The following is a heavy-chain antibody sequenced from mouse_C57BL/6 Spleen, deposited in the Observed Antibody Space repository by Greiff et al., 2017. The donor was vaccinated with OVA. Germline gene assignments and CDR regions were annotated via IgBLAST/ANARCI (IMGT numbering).Heavy chain of an antibody. CDR2: IWWDDDK. CDR1: GFSLSTFGMG. D-gene: IGHD2-4*01. Sequence: QVTLKVSGPGILQPSQTLSLTCSFSGFSLSTFGMGVGWIRHPSGKGLEWLAHIWWDDDKYYNPALKSRITISKYTSKNQVFLKIANVDTADTATYYCARLYYDYPWFADWGQGTLVTVSA. J-gene: IGHJ3*01. CDR3: ARLYYDYPWFAD. V-gene: IGHV8-8*01.